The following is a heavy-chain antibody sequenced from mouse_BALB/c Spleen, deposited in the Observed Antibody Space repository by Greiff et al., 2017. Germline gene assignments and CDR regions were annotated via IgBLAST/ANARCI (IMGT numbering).Heavy chain of an antibody. D-gene: IGHD1-1*01. V-gene: IGHV5-4*02. CDR3: ASLWPLAY. CDR2: ISDGGSYT. J-gene: IGHJ3*01. CDR1: GFTFSDYY. Sequence: EVKVEESGGGLVKPGGSLKLSCAASGFTFSDYYMYWVRQTPEKRLEWVATISDGGSYTYYPDSVKGRFTISRDNAKNNLYLQMSSLKSEDTAMYYCASLWPLAYWGQGTLVTVSA.